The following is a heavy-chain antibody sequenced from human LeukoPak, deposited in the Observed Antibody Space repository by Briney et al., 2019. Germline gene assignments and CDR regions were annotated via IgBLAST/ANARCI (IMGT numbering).Heavy chain of an antibody. D-gene: IGHD6-6*01. V-gene: IGHV3-23*01. CDR3: AKDALEYSSSSRDYFDY. Sequence: GGSLRLSCVASGFTFSSYAMSWVRQAPGKGLEWVSAISGSGGSTYYADSVKGRFTISRDNSKNTLYLQMNSLRAEDTAVYYCAKDALEYSSSSRDYFDYWGQGTLVTVSS. CDR2: ISGSGGST. J-gene: IGHJ4*02. CDR1: GFTFSSYA.